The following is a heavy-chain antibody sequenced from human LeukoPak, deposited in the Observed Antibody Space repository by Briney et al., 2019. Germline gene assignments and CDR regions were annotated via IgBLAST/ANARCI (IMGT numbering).Heavy chain of an antibody. CDR1: GGTFSSYA. J-gene: IGHJ6*02. V-gene: IGHV1-69*13. Sequence: SVKVSCKASGGTFSSYAISWVRQAPEQGLEWMGGIIPIFGTANYAQKFQGRVTITADESTSTAYMELSSLRSEDTAVYYCARERYSSGWYDYYYGMDVWGQGTTVTVSS. D-gene: IGHD6-19*01. CDR3: ARERYSSGWYDYYYGMDV. CDR2: IIPIFGTA.